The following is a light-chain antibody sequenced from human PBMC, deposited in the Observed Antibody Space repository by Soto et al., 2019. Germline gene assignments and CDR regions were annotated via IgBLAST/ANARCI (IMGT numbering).Light chain of an antibody. V-gene: IGLV3-1*01. CDR3: PAWDSSIVV. CDR1: KLGDKY. CDR2: QDS. Sequence: SSELTQPPSVSVSPGQTASITCSGDKLGDKYACWYQQKPGQSPVLVIYQDSKRPSGLPERFSGSNSGNTATLTIRGTQAMDEADYYCPAWDSSIVVFGGGTKVTVL. J-gene: IGLJ2*01.